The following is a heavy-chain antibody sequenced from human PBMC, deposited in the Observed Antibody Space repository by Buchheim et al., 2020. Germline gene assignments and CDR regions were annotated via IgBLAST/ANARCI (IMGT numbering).Heavy chain of an antibody. J-gene: IGHJ6*02. V-gene: IGHV3-15*01. CDR2: INSKTDGGTT. Sequence: EVQLVESGGGLVKPGGSLRLSCAASGFTFSNAWMSWVRQAPGTGLEWVGRINSKTDGGTTNYAAPVQGRFTISRDDSKNTLYLQMNSLKTEDTAVYYCTAFYGMDVWGQGTT. CDR3: TAFYGMDV. CDR1: GFTFSNAW.